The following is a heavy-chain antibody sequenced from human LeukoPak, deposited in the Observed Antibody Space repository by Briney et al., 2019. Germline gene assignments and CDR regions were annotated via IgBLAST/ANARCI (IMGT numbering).Heavy chain of an antibody. CDR2: IIPIFGTA. CDR1: GDTFSSYA. D-gene: IGHD1-26*01. J-gene: IGHJ5*02. CDR3: ARGLIVGATYGNWFDP. Sequence: SVKVSCKASGDTFSSYAISWVRQAPGQGLEWMGGIIPIFGTANYAQKFQGRVTITADESTSTAYMELSSLRSEDTAVYYCARGLIVGATYGNWFDPWGQGTLVTVSS. V-gene: IGHV1-69*13.